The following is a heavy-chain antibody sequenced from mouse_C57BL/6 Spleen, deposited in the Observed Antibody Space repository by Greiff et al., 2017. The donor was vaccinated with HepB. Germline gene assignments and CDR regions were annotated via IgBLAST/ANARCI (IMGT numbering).Heavy chain of an antibody. CDR3: ARFGSGTWFAY. D-gene: IGHD1-1*01. J-gene: IGHJ3*01. CDR2: IDPSDSYT. Sequence: QVQLQQPGAELVRPGTSVKLFCKASGYTFTSYWMHWVKQRPGQGLEWIGVIDPSDSYTNYNQKFKGKATLTVDTSSSTAYMQLSSLTSEDSAVYYCARFGSGTWFAYWGQGTLVTVSA. CDR1: GYTFTSYW. V-gene: IGHV1-59*01.